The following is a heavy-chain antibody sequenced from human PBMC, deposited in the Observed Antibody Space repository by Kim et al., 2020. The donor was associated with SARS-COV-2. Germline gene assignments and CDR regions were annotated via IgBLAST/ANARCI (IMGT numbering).Heavy chain of an antibody. D-gene: IGHD4-17*01. J-gene: IGHJ4*02. CDR3: ASYGDYGPLSPFDY. CDR2: IYYSGTT. V-gene: IGHV4-39*01. CDR1: GGSISSSSYY. Sequence: SETLSLTCTVSGGSISSSSYYWGWIRQPPGKGLEWIGSIYYSGTTYYNPSLKSRVTISVDTSKNQFSLKLSSVTAADTAVYYCASYGDYGPLSPFDYWGQGTLVTVSS.